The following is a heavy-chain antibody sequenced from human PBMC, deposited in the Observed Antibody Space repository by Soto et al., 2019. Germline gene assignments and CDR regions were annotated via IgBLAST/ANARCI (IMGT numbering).Heavy chain of an antibody. D-gene: IGHD4-17*01. CDR2: ISAGYGDT. CDR3: AKDRWVTTGGVDY. CDR1: GFPLSDYG. V-gene: IGHV1-3*01. J-gene: IGHJ4*02. Sequence: QVQLVQSGAEVKKPGASVRLSCRASGFPLSDYGIHWVRQAPGQGLEWVGWISAGYGDTHYPEKIQGRATITRETSASTVYMDLSSLIAEDTAVYFCAKDRWVTTGGVDYWGQGTLVTVSP.